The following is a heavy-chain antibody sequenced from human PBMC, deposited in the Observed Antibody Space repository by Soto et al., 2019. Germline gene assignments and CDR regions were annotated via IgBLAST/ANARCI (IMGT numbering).Heavy chain of an antibody. CDR2: ISYDGSNK. J-gene: IGHJ5*02. Sequence: QVQLVESGGGVVQPGRSLRLSCAASGFTFSSYGMHWVRQAPGKGLEWVAVISYDGSNKYYADSVKGRFTISRDNSKNTLYLQMNSLRAEDTAVYYCVAPMIVVGGNWFDPWGQGTLVTVSS. D-gene: IGHD3-22*01. V-gene: IGHV3-30*03. CDR1: GFTFSSYG. CDR3: VAPMIVVGGNWFDP.